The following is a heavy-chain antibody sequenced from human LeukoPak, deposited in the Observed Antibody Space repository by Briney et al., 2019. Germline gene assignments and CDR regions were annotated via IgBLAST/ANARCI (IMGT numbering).Heavy chain of an antibody. CDR2: ISGSGGST. V-gene: IGHV3-23*01. CDR3: AKGGPSITIFGVDPYYFDY. Sequence: GGSLRLSCAASEFTFSSSAVSWVRQAPGKGLEWVSAISGSGGSTYYADSVKGRFTISRDNSKNTLYLQMNSLRAEDTAVYYCAKGGPSITIFGVDPYYFDYWGQGTLVTVSS. D-gene: IGHD3-3*01. J-gene: IGHJ4*02. CDR1: EFTFSSSA.